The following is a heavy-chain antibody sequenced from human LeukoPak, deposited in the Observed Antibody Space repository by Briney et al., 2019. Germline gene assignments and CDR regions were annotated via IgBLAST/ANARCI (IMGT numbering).Heavy chain of an antibody. Sequence: PGGSLRLSCAASGFTFSSDSMNWVREAPGKGLEWVSSISSSSSCIYYADSVKGRFTISRDNAKNSLYLQMNSLRAEDTAVYYCARATDGDYVPYWGQGTLVTVSS. CDR3: ARATDGDYVPY. J-gene: IGHJ4*02. D-gene: IGHD4-17*01. CDR1: GFTFSSDS. CDR2: ISSSSSCI. V-gene: IGHV3-21*01.